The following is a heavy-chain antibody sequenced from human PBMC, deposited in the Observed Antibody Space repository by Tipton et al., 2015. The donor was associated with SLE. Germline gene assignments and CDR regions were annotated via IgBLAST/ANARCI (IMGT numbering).Heavy chain of an antibody. J-gene: IGHJ4*02. CDR2: IYYSGST. CDR1: GGSISSSSYY. Sequence: TLSLTCTVSGGSISSSSYYWGWIRQPPGKGLEWIGSIYYSGSTHYNPSLKSRVPISVATSKNQFSLKLSSVAAADTAVYYCASITRDGADDYWGQGTLVTVSS. D-gene: IGHD1-14*01. V-gene: IGHV4-39*01. CDR3: ASITRDGADDY.